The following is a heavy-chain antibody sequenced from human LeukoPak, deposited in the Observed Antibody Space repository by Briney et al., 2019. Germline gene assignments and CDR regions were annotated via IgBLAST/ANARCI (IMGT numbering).Heavy chain of an antibody. J-gene: IGHJ4*02. V-gene: IGHV3-23*01. CDR1: GFTFSKYT. Sequence: GGSLRLSCVASGFTFSKYTMSWVRQAPGKGLEWVSGIYGGGSGSTFYAESVKGRFTISRDNSKNTLYLQMNSLRAEDTAVYYCAKAYGYWFFDYWGQGTLVTVSS. CDR3: AKAYGYWFFDY. D-gene: IGHD5-18*01. CDR2: IYGGGSGST.